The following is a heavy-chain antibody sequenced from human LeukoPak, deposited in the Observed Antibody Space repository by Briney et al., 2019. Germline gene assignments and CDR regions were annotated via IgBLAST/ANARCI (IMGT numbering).Heavy chain of an antibody. CDR1: GGSISSSNW. D-gene: IGHD6-19*01. V-gene: IGHV4-4*02. CDR3: RTQWLDTFDY. CDR2: IYHSGST. J-gene: IGHJ4*02. Sequence: PSGTLSLTCAVSGGSISSSNWWSWVRQPPGKGLEWIGEIYHSGSTNYNPSLKSRVTISVDTSKNQFSLKLSSVTAADTAVYYCRTQWLDTFDYWGQGTLVTVSS.